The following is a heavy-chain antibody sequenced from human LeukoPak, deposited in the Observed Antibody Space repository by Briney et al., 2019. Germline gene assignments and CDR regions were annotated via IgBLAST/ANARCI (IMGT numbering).Heavy chain of an antibody. J-gene: IGHJ6*03. CDR3: AKGAKRLGYCSGGTCYSNYDYYYMDV. D-gene: IGHD2-15*01. CDR1: GFTFSSYG. V-gene: IGHV3-30*02. Sequence: GGSLRLSCGASGFTFSSYGMHWVRQAPGKGLEWVAFIRYDGSNKYYADSVKGRFTISRDNSKNTLYLQMNSLRAEDTAVYYCAKGAKRLGYCSGGTCYSNYDYYYMDVWGTGTTVTISS. CDR2: IRYDGSNK.